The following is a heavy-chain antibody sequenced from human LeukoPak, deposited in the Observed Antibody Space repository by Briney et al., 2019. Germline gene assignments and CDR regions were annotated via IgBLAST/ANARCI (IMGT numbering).Heavy chain of an antibody. CDR1: GGSISSGDYY. V-gene: IGHV4-30-4*08. CDR3: AREACSSTSCYVIRFDHYYYYMDV. J-gene: IGHJ6*03. Sequence: SQTLSLTCTVSGGSISSGDYYWSWIRQPPGKGLELIGYIYYSGSTYYNPSLKSRVTISVDTSNNQFSLKLSSVTAADTAVYYCAREACSSTSCYVIRFDHYYYYMDVWGKGTTVTVSS. CDR2: IYYSGST. D-gene: IGHD2-2*01.